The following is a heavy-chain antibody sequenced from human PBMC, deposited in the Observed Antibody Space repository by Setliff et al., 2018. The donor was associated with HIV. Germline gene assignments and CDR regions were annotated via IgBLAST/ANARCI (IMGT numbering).Heavy chain of an antibody. J-gene: IGHJ6*03. Sequence: SETLSLTCTVSGGSISSETFSWNWIRQPAGKGLGWIGRIYTSGSTDYNPSLKSRVTISLDKSKNQFSLKLSSVTAADTAVYYCARVMGGYYDSSQYMDVWGKGTTVTVSS. V-gene: IGHV4-61*02. CDR3: ARVMGGYYDSSQYMDV. D-gene: IGHD3-22*01. CDR2: IYTSGST. CDR1: GGSISSETFS.